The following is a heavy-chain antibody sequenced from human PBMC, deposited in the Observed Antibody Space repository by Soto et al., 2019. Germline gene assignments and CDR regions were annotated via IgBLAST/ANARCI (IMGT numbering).Heavy chain of an antibody. CDR2: ISSGGSTI. Sequence: GGSLRLSCAASGFTFSSYEMNWVRQAPGKGREWVSYISSGGSTIYYADPVRGRFTISRDNAKNSLYLQMNSLRAEDKAVYYCARDDSGYPSYFHYWGQGTLVTVSS. V-gene: IGHV3-48*03. CDR3: ARDDSGYPSYFHY. D-gene: IGHD3-16*02. CDR1: GFTFSSYE. J-gene: IGHJ4*02.